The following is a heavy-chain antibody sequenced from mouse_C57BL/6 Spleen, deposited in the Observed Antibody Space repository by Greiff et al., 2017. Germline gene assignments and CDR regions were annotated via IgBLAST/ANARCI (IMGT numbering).Heavy chain of an antibody. V-gene: IGHV1-81*01. CDR3: ARCYYPPYAMDY. Sequence: QVQLKESGAELARPGASVKLSCKASGYTFTSYGISWVKQRTGQGLEWIGEIYPRSGNTYYNEKFKGKATLTADKSSSTAYMELRSLTSEDSAVYFCARCYYPPYAMDYWGQGTSGTVSS. CDR2: IYPRSGNT. D-gene: IGHD2-3*01. J-gene: IGHJ4*01. CDR1: GYTFTSYG.